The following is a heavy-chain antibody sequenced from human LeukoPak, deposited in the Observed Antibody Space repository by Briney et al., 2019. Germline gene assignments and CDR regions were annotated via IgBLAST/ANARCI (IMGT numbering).Heavy chain of an antibody. CDR2: IIPIFGTA. CDR3: ARDHGVRYYGSGSWYYFDY. CDR1: GGTFSSYA. J-gene: IGHJ4*02. Sequence: SVKVSCKASGGTFSSYAISWVRQAPGQGLEWMGGIIPIFGTANYAQKFQGRVTITADESTSTAYMELSSLRSEDTAVYYCARDHGVRYYGSGSWYYFDYWGRGTLVTVSS. V-gene: IGHV1-69*13. D-gene: IGHD3-10*01.